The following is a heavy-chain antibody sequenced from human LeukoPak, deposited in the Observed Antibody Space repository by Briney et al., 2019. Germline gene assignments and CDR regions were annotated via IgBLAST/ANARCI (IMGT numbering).Heavy chain of an antibody. CDR3: ARGLALGYCSGGSCYAYDV. CDR2: IIPILGIA. J-gene: IGHJ6*04. D-gene: IGHD2-15*01. Sequence: GASVKVSCKASGGTFSSYAISWVRQAPGQGLEWMGRIIPILGIANYAQEFQGRVTITADKSTSTAYMELSGLRSEDTAVYYCARGLALGYCSGGSCYAYDVWGKGTTVTVSS. CDR1: GGTFSSYA. V-gene: IGHV1-69*04.